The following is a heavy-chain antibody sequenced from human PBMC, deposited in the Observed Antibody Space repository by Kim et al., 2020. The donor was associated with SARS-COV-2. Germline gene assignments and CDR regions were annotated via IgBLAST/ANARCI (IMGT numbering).Heavy chain of an antibody. J-gene: IGHJ4*02. CDR3: ARANGEFDY. V-gene: IGHV4-39*07. CDR2: IYYSGST. CDR1: GGSISSSSYY. Sequence: SETLSLTCTVSGGSISSSSYYWGWIRQPPGKGLEWIGSIYYSGSTYYNPSLKSRVTISVDTSKNQFSLKLSSVTAADTAVYYCARANGEFDYWGQGTLVTVSS.